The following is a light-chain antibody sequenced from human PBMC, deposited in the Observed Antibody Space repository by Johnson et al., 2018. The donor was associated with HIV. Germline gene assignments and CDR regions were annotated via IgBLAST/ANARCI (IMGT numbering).Light chain of an antibody. CDR1: SSTIGNNF. CDR2: KDN. CDR3: GTWDSSLSAGI. J-gene: IGLJ1*01. Sequence: QSMLTQPPSVSAAPGQKVTISCSGSSSTIGNNFVSWYQVLPGTAPKLLIYKDNERPSGIPDRFSGSKSGTSATLGITGLQTGDEADYYCGTWDSSLSAGIFGPGTKVTVL. V-gene: IGLV1-51*02.